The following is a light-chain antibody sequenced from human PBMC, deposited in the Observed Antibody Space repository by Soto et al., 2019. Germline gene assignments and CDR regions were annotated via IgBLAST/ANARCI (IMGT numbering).Light chain of an antibody. CDR1: SSNIGSNT. V-gene: IGLV1-44*01. Sequence: QSVLTQPPSASGTPGQRVTISCSGSSSNIGSNTVNWYQQLPTTAPKLLIYSNDQRPSGVPDRFSGSKSGTSASLAISGLQSEDEADYYCAAWDDSLNGLWVFGGGTKLTVL. CDR2: SND. J-gene: IGLJ3*02. CDR3: AAWDDSLNGLWV.